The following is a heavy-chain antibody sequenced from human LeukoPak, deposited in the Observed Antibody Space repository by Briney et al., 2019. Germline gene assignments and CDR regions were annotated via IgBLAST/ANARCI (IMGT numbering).Heavy chain of an antibody. Sequence: ASVKVSRKASGYTFTGYYMHWVRQAPGQGLEWMGWIIPNSGGTKYAQKFQGRVTMTRDTSISTAYMELISLRSDDTAVYYCARGDRGDLGSSGVSIWGQGTKVTVSS. CDR2: IIPNSGGT. J-gene: IGHJ3*02. CDR1: GYTFTGYY. CDR3: ARGDRGDLGSSGVSI. V-gene: IGHV1-2*02. D-gene: IGHD2-2*01.